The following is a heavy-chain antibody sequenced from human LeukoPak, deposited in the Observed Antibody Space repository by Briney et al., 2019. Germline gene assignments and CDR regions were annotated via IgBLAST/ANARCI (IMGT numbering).Heavy chain of an antibody. CDR1: GYRLTRYW. Sequence: GESLHIPCKGSGYRLTRYWMTWVRQMPGKGLEWMGTIDPSDSYINYSPSFQGHVPVSADKSIGTAYLQWSSLKASDTAMYYCARLVPAAGKYFYGMDVWGQGTTVTVSS. J-gene: IGHJ6*02. CDR2: IDPSDSYI. D-gene: IGHD6-13*01. V-gene: IGHV5-10-1*01. CDR3: ARLVPAAGKYFYGMDV.